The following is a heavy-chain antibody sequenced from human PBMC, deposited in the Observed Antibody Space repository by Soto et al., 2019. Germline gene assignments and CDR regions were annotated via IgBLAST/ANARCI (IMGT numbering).Heavy chain of an antibody. CDR2: ISGSGGST. CDR3: AKRDTSGSHYYDY. J-gene: IGHJ4*02. Sequence: EVQLLESGGGLVQPGGSLRLSCAASGFTFSSYAMSWVRQAPGKGLEWVSAISGSGGSTYCADSVKGRFTISRDNSKNTVYLQMNSLRVEDMAVYYCAKRDTSGSHYYDYWGQGILVTVSS. CDR1: GFTFSSYA. D-gene: IGHD6-19*01. V-gene: IGHV3-23*01.